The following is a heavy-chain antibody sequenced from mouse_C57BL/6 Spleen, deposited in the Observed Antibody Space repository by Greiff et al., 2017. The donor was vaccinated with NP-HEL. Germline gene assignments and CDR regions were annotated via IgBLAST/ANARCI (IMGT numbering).Heavy chain of an antibody. CDR3: AREGAFTFAY. J-gene: IGHJ3*01. D-gene: IGHD3-1*01. V-gene: IGHV1-22*01. Sequence: EVKLQESGPELVKPGASVKMSCKASGYTFTDYNMHWVKQSHGKSLEWIGYINPNNGGTSYNQKFKGKATLTVNKSSSTAYMELRSLTSEDSAVYYCAREGAFTFAYWGQGTLVTVSA. CDR2: INPNNGGT. CDR1: GYTFTDYN.